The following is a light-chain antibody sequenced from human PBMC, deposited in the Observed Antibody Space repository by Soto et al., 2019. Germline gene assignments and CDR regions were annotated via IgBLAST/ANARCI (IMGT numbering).Light chain of an antibody. CDR2: AAS. J-gene: IGKJ3*01. CDR3: QKYDNAPFT. CDR1: QGISNY. V-gene: IGKV1-27*01. Sequence: DIQMTQSPSSLSASLGDRVTITCRASQGISNYLAWYQQKPGKVPKLLISAASTLQSGVPSRFSGSGSGTDFTLTISNLQPEDVGTYYCQKYDNAPFTFGPGTKVDIK.